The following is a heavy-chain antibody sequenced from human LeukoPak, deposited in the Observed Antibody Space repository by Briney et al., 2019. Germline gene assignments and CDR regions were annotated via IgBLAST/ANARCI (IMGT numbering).Heavy chain of an antibody. Sequence: GGSLRLSCAASGFTFSSYWMSWVRQAPGKGLEWVANIKQDGSEKYYVDSVKGRFTISRDNATNSLYLQMNSLRAEDTAVYYCARNDHYDYVWGSYRYDPPGNWGQGTLVTVSS. V-gene: IGHV3-7*01. J-gene: IGHJ4*02. CDR3: ARNDHYDYVWGSYRYDPPGN. D-gene: IGHD3-16*02. CDR1: GFTFSSYW. CDR2: IKQDGSEK.